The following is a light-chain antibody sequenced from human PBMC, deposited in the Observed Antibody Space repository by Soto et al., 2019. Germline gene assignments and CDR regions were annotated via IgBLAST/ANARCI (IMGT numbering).Light chain of an antibody. J-gene: IGKJ5*01. CDR3: QHYNNWPFT. Sequence: EIVMTQSPATLSVSPGERATLSCRASQSVSSNLAWYQQKPGQAPRLLIYGASTRATAIPASFSGSGSGTDFTLTISSLQSEDFAVYYCQHYNNWPFTFGQGTRLEIK. CDR2: GAS. V-gene: IGKV3-15*01. CDR1: QSVSSN.